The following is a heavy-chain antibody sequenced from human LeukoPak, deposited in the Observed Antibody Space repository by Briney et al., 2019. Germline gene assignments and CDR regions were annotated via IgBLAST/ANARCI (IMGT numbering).Heavy chain of an antibody. CDR3: ARDFSYDFWSGYAYYYYGMDV. D-gene: IGHD3-3*01. Sequence: GGSLRLSCAASGLTFSSYWMHWVRQAPGKGPVWVSRINSDGSSTSYADSVKGRFTISRDNAKNTLYLQMNSLRAEDTAVYYCARDFSYDFWSGYAYYYYGMDVWGQGTTVTVSS. V-gene: IGHV3-74*01. CDR1: GLTFSSYW. CDR2: INSDGSST. J-gene: IGHJ6*02.